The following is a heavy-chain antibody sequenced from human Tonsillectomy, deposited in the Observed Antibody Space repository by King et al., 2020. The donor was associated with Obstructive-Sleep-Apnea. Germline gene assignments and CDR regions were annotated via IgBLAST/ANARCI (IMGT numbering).Heavy chain of an antibody. CDR1: GFTFSDKY. CDR3: ARGLPHEEVTAIPGAFDV. D-gene: IGHD2-21*02. V-gene: IGHV3-53*04. CDR2: IYSGGIT. J-gene: IGHJ3*01. Sequence: VQLVESGGDLVQPGGSLRLSRVASGFTFSDKYFTWVRQAPGKGLDWISIIYSGGITYYADSVKGRFTISRHNSRNTVYLQMNNLRVADTAVYFCARGLPHEEVTAIPGAFDVWGRGTVVTVSS.